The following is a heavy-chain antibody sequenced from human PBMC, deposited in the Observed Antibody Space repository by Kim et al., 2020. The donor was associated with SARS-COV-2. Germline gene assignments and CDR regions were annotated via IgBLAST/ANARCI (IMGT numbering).Heavy chain of an antibody. D-gene: IGHD3-22*01. CDR1: GFTFSSYW. CDR3: ARVRVWYYYDSSGYNYYYGMDV. J-gene: IGHJ6*02. V-gene: IGHV3-7*03. CDR2: IKQDGSEK. Sequence: GGSLRLSCAASGFTFSSYWMSWVRQAPGKGLEWVANIKQDGSEKYYVDSVKGRFTISRDNAKKSLYLQMNSLRAEDTAVYYCARVRVWYYYDSSGYNYYYGMDVWGQGTTVTVSS.